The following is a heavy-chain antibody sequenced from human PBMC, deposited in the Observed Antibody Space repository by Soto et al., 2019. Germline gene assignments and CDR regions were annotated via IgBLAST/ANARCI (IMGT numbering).Heavy chain of an antibody. CDR3: AKDLGYCSGGSCPYPFDYGMDV. D-gene: IGHD2-15*01. J-gene: IGHJ6*02. V-gene: IGHV3-30*18. CDR1: GFTFSSYG. CDR2: ISYDGSNK. Sequence: PGGSLRLSCAASGFTFSSYGMHWVRQAPGKGLEWVAVISYDGSNKYYADSVKGRFTISRDNSKNTLYLQMNSLRAEDTAVYYCAKDLGYCSGGSCPYPFDYGMDVWGQGTTVTVSS.